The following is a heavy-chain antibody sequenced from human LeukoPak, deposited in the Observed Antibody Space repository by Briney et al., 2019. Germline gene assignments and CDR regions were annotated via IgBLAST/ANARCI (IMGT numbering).Heavy chain of an antibody. Sequence: GGSLRLSCAGSGFTFSSYSMSWVRQAPGKGLEWVAAISGSADRTFYADSVKGRFTISRDNSENTLYLQMNSLRAEDTAVYYCVKDKPGSTWDYWGQGTLVTVSS. V-gene: IGHV3-23*01. CDR3: VKDKPGSTWDY. CDR2: ISGSADRT. J-gene: IGHJ4*01. CDR1: GFTFSSYS. D-gene: IGHD1-7*01.